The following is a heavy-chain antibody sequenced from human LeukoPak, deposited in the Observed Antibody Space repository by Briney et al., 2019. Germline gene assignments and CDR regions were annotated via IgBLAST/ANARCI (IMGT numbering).Heavy chain of an antibody. J-gene: IGHJ5*02. Sequence: SETLSLTCAISGGSISSGGYSWSWIRQPPGKGLEWIGCIYHSGGTFYNPSLKSRVTISVDRSKNQFSLKLNSLTAADTAVYYCARGIAVAGTIKWFDPWGQGTLVTVSS. CDR2: IYHSGGT. CDR1: GGSISSGGYS. D-gene: IGHD6-19*01. V-gene: IGHV4-30-2*01. CDR3: ARGIAVAGTIKWFDP.